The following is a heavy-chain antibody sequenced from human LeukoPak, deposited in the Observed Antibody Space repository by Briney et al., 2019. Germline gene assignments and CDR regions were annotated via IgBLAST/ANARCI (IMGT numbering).Heavy chain of an antibody. CDR2: IWYDGSKK. J-gene: IGHJ4*02. D-gene: IGHD1-26*01. V-gene: IGHV3-33*01. CDR1: AFTFSTYG. CDR3: ARVPHGDYFDY. Sequence: GGSLRLSCEASAFTFSTYGMHWVRQAPAKGLEWVAVIWYDGSKKYYADSVKGRFSISRDNSKSTLYLQMISLRVEDTAMYYFARVPHGDYFDYWGQGTLVTVSS.